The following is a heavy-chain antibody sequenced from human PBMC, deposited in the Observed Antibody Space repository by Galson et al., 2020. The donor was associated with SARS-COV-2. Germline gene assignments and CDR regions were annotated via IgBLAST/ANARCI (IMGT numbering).Heavy chain of an antibody. J-gene: IGHJ6*02. Sequence: SETLSLTCNVSGDSINSGHYWGWVRLPPGKGLEWIATIYQSGTTFYNPSLKSRVTILLGTFQNQFSLKVTSASASDTALYYCVRGSRNCYRGGCLDVWGQGTTVTVSS. V-gene: IGHV4-38-2*02. CDR1: GDSINSGHY. CDR3: VRGSRNCYRGGCLDV. CDR2: IYQSGTT. D-gene: IGHD2-15*01.